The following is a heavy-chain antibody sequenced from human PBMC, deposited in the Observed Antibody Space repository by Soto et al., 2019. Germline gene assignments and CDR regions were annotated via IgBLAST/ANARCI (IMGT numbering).Heavy chain of an antibody. CDR3: ARGQYYYGSGSYNNWFDP. Sequence: SETLSLTCAVYGGSFSGYYWSWIRQPPGKGLEWIGEINHSGSTNYNPSLKSRVTISVDTSKNQFSLKLSSVTAADTAVYYCARGQYYYGSGSYNNWFDPWGQGTLVTVSS. V-gene: IGHV4-34*01. CDR1: GGSFSGYY. J-gene: IGHJ5*02. CDR2: INHSGST. D-gene: IGHD3-10*01.